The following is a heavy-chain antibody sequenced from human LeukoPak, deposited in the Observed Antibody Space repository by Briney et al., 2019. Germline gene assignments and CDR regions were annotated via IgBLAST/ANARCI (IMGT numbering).Heavy chain of an antibody. CDR3: ARGGGYNSGTFDY. V-gene: IGHV5-51*01. CDR1: GYTFTSNW. Sequence: GDSLKISCKGPGYTFTSNWIGWVRQMPGKGLEWMGIIYPGDSDTRYSPSFQGKVTISADKSLSTAYLQWSSLQASDTAMYYCARGGGYNSGTFDYWGQGTLVTVSS. CDR2: IYPGDSDT. D-gene: IGHD5-18*01. J-gene: IGHJ4*02.